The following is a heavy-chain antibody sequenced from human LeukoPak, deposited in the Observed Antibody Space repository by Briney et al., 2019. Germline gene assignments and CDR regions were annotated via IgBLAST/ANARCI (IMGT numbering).Heavy chain of an antibody. CDR2: INPNSGGT. J-gene: IGHJ5*02. Sequence: ASVKVSCKASGYTFTGYYMHWVRQAPGQGLEWMGWINPNSGGTNYAQKFQGRVTMTRDTSISTAYMELSSLRSEDTAVYYCARGMRNSGGLLWFGRGRRFDPWGQGTLVTVSS. D-gene: IGHD3-10*01. CDR3: ARGMRNSGGLLWFGRGRRFDP. CDR1: GYTFTGYY. V-gene: IGHV1-2*02.